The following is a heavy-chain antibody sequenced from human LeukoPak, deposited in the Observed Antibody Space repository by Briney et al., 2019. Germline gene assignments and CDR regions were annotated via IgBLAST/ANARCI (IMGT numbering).Heavy chain of an antibody. J-gene: IGHJ4*02. V-gene: IGHV3-48*02. D-gene: IGHD6-6*01. CDR2: ITSSSSTI. Sequence: GGSLRLSCAASRFTFSSYNMNWVRQAPGKGLEWVSYITSSSSTIYYADSVKGRFTISRDNAKNSLYLQTNSLRDEDTAVYYCAREYSSSSGSVSDYWGQGTLVTVSS. CDR3: AREYSSSSGSVSDY. CDR1: RFTFSSYN.